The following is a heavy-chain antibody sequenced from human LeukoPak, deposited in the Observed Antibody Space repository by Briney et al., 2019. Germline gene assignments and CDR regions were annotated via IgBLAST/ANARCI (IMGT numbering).Heavy chain of an antibody. CDR1: GYTFAAYY. J-gene: IGHJ4*02. CDR3: ASEAAAGYFDY. V-gene: IGHV1-2*04. Sequence: ASVKASCKASGYTFAAYYMHWVRQAPGQGLDWMGWINPNSGGTNYAQKFQGWVTMTRDTSISTAYMELSRLRSDDTAVCYCASEAAAGYFDYWGQGTLVTVSS. CDR2: INPNSGGT. D-gene: IGHD6-13*01.